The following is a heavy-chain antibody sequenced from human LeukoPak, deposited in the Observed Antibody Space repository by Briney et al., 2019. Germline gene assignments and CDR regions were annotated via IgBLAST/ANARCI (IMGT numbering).Heavy chain of an antibody. CDR3: ARDKVVGATLFDY. Sequence: GRSLRLSCAASGFSFSNYAMHWVRQAPGKGLEWMAVISYDGSTKYYADSVKGRFTISRDNSKNTLYLQMNSLRVEDTAIYYCARDKVVGATLFDYWGQGALVTVSS. CDR1: GFSFSNYA. D-gene: IGHD1-26*01. J-gene: IGHJ4*02. CDR2: ISYDGSTK. V-gene: IGHV3-30*04.